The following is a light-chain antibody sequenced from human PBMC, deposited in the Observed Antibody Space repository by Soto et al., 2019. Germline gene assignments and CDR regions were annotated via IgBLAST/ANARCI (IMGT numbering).Light chain of an antibody. CDR3: HQRSNWPPAYT. CDR1: QSVSSY. J-gene: IGKJ2*01. V-gene: IGKV3-11*01. CDR2: DAS. Sequence: EIVLTQSPATLSLSPGERATLSCRASQSVSSYLAWYQQKPGQAPRLLIYDASNRATGIPARFSGSGSGTDFTLTISCLEPEDFAVSYCHQRSNWPPAYTFGQGTKLEIK.